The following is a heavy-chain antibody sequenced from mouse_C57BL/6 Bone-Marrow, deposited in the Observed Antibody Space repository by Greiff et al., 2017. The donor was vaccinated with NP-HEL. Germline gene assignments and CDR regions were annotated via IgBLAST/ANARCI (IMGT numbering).Heavy chain of an antibody. Sequence: QVQLQQPGAELVRPGSSVKLSCKASGYTFTSYWMDWVKQRPGQGLEWIGNIYPSDSETHYNQKFKDKATLTVDKSSSTAYMQLSSLTSEDSAVYYCARGSSYYYDMDYWGQGTSVTVSS. D-gene: IGHD1-1*01. CDR1: GYTFTSYW. CDR2: IYPSDSET. J-gene: IGHJ4*01. CDR3: ARGSSYYYDMDY. V-gene: IGHV1-61*01.